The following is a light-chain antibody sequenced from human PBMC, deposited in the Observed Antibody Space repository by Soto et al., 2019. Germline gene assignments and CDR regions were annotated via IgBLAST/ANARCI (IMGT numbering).Light chain of an antibody. CDR3: SSYTGSITYVV. V-gene: IGLV2-14*01. CDR1: SSDVGGYNY. J-gene: IGLJ2*01. CDR2: DVN. Sequence: QSALTQPASVSGSPGQSITISCTGTSSDVGGYNYVSWYQQPPGKAPKLMIYDVNKRPSGVSNRFSGSKSGNTASLTISGLQAEDEADYYCSSYTGSITYVVFGGGTKVTVL.